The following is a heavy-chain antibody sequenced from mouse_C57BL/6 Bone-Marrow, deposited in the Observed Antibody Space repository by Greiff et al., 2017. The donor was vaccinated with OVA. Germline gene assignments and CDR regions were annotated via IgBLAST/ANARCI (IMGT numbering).Heavy chain of an antibody. CDR1: GYTFASYW. V-gene: IGHV1-50*01. CDR3: ARPIGDY. CDR2: IDPSDSYT. J-gene: IGHJ2*01. Sequence: QVQLQQPGAELVKPGASVKLSCKASGYTFASYWMQWVKQRPGQGLEWIGEIDPSDSYTNYNQKFKGKATLTVDTSSSTAYMQLSSLTSEDSAVYYCARPIGDYWGQGTTLTVSS.